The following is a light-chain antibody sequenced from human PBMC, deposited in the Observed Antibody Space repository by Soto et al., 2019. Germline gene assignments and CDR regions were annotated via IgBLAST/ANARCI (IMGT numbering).Light chain of an antibody. CDR3: QHYNNWPPIT. CDR1: QSVSSN. J-gene: IGKJ5*01. CDR2: AAS. Sequence: EVVMTQSPATLSVSPGERATLSCRASQSVSSNLAWYQQKPGQAPRLLIYAASTRASGIPVRFSGSGSGTEFTLTIGSLQSEDFAVYYCQHYNNWPPITFGQGTLLEI. V-gene: IGKV3-15*01.